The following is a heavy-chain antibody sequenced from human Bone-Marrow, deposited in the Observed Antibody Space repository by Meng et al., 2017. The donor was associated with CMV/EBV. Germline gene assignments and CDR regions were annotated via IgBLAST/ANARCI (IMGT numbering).Heavy chain of an antibody. CDR1: GGSVSSGSYY. CDR2: IYYSGST. J-gene: IGHJ6*02. D-gene: IGHD3-3*01. CDR3: ARDRNEIGWRASYYYGMDV. Sequence: SETLSLTCTVSGGSVSSGSYYWSWIRQPPGKGLEWIGYIYYSGSTNYNPSLKSRVTISVDTSKNQFSLKLSSVTAADTAAYYCARDRNEIGWRASYYYGMDVWGQGPTVTVSS. V-gene: IGHV4-61*01.